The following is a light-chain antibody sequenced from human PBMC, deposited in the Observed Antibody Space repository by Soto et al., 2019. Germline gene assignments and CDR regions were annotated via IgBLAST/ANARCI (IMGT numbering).Light chain of an antibody. CDR3: QQYWRSRT. J-gene: IGKJ5*01. Sequence: EIVLTQPPGTLSLYPGERATLSCRASQSVITTYLAWYQQNPGQTPRLLISGESSRAIGIPVRFSGSVSGSDFILTIIRLEPEAFAVYYCQQYWRSRTFGQGTRLEIK. CDR1: QSVITTY. V-gene: IGKV3-20*01. CDR2: GES.